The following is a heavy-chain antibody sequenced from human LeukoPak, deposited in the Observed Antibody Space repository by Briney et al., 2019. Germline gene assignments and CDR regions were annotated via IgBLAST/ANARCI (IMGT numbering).Heavy chain of an antibody. CDR1: GFTFSGYR. J-gene: IGHJ6*02. CDR2: ISSSSDYI. D-gene: IGHD5/OR15-5a*01. Sequence: GGSLRLSCPASGFTFSGYRMSWVRQAPGKGLEWVSSISSSSDYIYYADSVKGRFTISRDNARNSLYLQMNSLRAEDTAVYYCARSRSVSNYKGMDVWGQGTTVTVSS. V-gene: IGHV3-21*01. CDR3: ARSRSVSNYKGMDV.